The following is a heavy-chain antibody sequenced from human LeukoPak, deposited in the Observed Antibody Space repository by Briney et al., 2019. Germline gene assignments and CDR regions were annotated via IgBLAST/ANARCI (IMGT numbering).Heavy chain of an antibody. Sequence: SETLSLACTVSGGSISNYFWSWIRQPAGKGLEWIGRIYSSGSTNYNPSLKSRVTMSVDTSKNQFSLKLISVTAADTAVYYCATTLTYSDLAYCGDCPGVPAGDAFDIWGQGTMVTVSS. J-gene: IGHJ3*02. CDR1: GGSISNYF. V-gene: IGHV4-4*07. CDR2: IYSSGST. CDR3: ATTLTYSDLAYCGDCPGVPAGDAFDI. D-gene: IGHD2-21*01.